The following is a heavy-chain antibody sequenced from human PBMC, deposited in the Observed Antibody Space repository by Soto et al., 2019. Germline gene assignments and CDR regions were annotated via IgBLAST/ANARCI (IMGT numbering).Heavy chain of an antibody. CDR2: IYYSGST. Sequence: SETLSLTCTVSGGSISSSSYYWGWIRQPPGKGLEWIGSIYYSGSTYYNPSLKSRVTISVDTSKNQFSLKLSSVTAADTAVYYCARGRDIVVVPAALDYFDYRGQGTLVTVSS. V-gene: IGHV4-39*01. CDR1: GGSISSSSYY. D-gene: IGHD2-2*01. J-gene: IGHJ4*02. CDR3: ARGRDIVVVPAALDYFDY.